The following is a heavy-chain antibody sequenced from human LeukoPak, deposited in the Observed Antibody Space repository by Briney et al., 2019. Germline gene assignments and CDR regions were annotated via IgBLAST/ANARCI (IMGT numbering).Heavy chain of an antibody. CDR1: GFTFSNHA. CDR2: ISNNGRST. Sequence: GGTLRLYCVGSGFTFSNHALPWVRQFPGKRLEYVSAISNNGRSTHYTDSVKGRFTVSRDNSKETVYLQLGSLRPEDTALYYCARGLSGAPDYWGRVTLVTVPS. D-gene: IGHD5-12*01. J-gene: IGHJ2*01. CDR3: ARGLSGAPDY. V-gene: IGHV3-64*02.